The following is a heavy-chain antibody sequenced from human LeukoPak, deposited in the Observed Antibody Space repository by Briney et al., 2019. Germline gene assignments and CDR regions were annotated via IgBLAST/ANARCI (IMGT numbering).Heavy chain of an antibody. J-gene: IGHJ4*02. Sequence: GGSLRLSCAASGFTFSSYWMHWVRQAPGKGLEWVSSISSSSSYIYYADSVKGRFTISRDNAKNSLYLQMNSLRAEDTAVYYCARWWLRSGDYWGQGTLVTVSS. CDR3: ARWWLRSGDY. D-gene: IGHD5-12*01. V-gene: IGHV3-21*01. CDR2: ISSSSSYI. CDR1: GFTFSSYW.